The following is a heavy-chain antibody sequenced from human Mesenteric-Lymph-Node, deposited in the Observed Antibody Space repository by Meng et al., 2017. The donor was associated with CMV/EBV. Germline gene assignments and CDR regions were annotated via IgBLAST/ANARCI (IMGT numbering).Heavy chain of an antibody. Sequence: KASGGTFSSYAISWVRQAPGQGLEWMGGIIPIFGTANYAQKFQGRVTITADESTSTAYMELSSLRSEDTAVYYCARRRGSGYYFDYWGQGTLVTVSS. CDR2: IIPIFGTA. CDR3: ARRRGSGYYFDY. V-gene: IGHV1-69*01. D-gene: IGHD3-10*01. J-gene: IGHJ4*02. CDR1: GGTFSSYA.